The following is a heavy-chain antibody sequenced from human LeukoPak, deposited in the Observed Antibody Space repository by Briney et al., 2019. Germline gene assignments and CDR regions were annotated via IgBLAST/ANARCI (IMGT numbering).Heavy chain of an antibody. Sequence: ASVKVSCKASGYTFTSYVLNWVRQAPGQGLECMGWINTNTGNPTYAQGFTGRFVFSLDTSVSTAYLQISSLKAEDTALYYCARASTPKVGATIYYFDDWGQGTLVTVSS. CDR3: ARASTPKVGATIYYFDD. D-gene: IGHD1-26*01. J-gene: IGHJ4*02. CDR1: GYTFTSYV. CDR2: INTNTGNP. V-gene: IGHV7-4-1*02.